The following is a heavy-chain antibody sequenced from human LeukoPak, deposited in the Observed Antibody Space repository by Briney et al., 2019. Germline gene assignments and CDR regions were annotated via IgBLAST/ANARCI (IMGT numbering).Heavy chain of an antibody. CDR1: GCARRARGMC. CDR2: NDWDDSE. V-gene: IGHV2-70*20. D-gene: IGHD3-9*01. Sequence: SCPTLASPTHALTLTCTFTGCARRARGMCVGWVRQPPGKALEWTALNDWDDSEYCRHSLKTRLPSSKDTSKNQVVITMPHMAPQNTATYYGARLSDDILTGYYAPFDYWGEGTLATVSS. J-gene: IGHJ4*02. CDR3: ARLSDDILTGYYAPFDY.